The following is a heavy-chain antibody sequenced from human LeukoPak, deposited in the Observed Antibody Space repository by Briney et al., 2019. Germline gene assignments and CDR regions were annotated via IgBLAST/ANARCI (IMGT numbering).Heavy chain of an antibody. CDR1: GGSISSGGYY. CDR2: IYYSGST. Sequence: PSQTLSLTCTVSGGSISSGGYYWSWIRQHPGKGLEWIGYIYYSGSTYYNPSLKSRVTIPVDTSKNQFSLKLSSVTAADTAVYYCARDRITMVRGVIIGTAFDYWGQGTLVTVSS. CDR3: ARDRITMVRGVIIGTAFDY. D-gene: IGHD3-10*01. J-gene: IGHJ4*02. V-gene: IGHV4-31*03.